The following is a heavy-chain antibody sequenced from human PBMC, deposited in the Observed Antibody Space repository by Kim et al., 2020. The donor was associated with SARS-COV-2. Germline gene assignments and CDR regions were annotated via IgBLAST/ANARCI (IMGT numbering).Heavy chain of an antibody. Sequence: GGSLRLSCAAAGFMFGDYGMHWVRQVPGKGLEWVSGISWNSVNLGYAESVQGRFTISRDNAKNSLYLQMNSLRPEDTALYYCARDTIGPYPYNYGFDVWGPGTTVTVSS. D-gene: IGHD3-16*01. V-gene: IGHV3-9*01. J-gene: IGHJ6*02. CDR1: GFMFGDYG. CDR2: ISWNSVNL. CDR3: ARDTIGPYPYNYGFDV.